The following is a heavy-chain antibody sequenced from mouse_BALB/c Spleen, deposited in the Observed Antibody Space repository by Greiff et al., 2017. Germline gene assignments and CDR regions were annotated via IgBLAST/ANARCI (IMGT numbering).Heavy chain of an antibody. Sequence: EVKLVESGGGLVKPGGSLKLSCAASGFTFSDYYMYWVRQTPEKRLEWVATISDGGSYTYYPDSVKGRFTISRDNAKNNLYLQMSSLKSEDTAMYYCARDKDYYGSSYYYAMDYWGQGTSVTVSS. CDR3: ARDKDYYGSSYYYAMDY. D-gene: IGHD1-1*01. V-gene: IGHV5-4*02. CDR1: GFTFSDYY. J-gene: IGHJ4*01. CDR2: ISDGGSYT.